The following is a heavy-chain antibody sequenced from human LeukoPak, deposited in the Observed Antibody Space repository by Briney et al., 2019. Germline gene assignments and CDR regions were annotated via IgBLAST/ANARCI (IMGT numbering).Heavy chain of an antibody. CDR2: ISGSGGST. D-gene: IGHD4/OR15-4a*01. Sequence: GGSLRLSCAASGFTFSSYAMSWVRQAPGKGLEWVSAISGSGGSTYYADSVKGRFISRDNSKNTLYLQMNSLRAEDTAVYYCANPPYGATGYWGQGTLVTVSS. CDR3: ANPPYGATGY. J-gene: IGHJ4*02. V-gene: IGHV3-23*01. CDR1: GFTFSSYA.